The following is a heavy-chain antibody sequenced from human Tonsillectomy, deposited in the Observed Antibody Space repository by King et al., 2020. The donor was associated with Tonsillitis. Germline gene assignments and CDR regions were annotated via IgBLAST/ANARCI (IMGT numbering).Heavy chain of an antibody. V-gene: IGHV3-7*03. CDR3: ARIGVPGGTCGWSGFDY. D-gene: IGHD6-19*01. Sequence: EVKLVESGGGLVQPGGSLRVSCAASGFNLGSYWMSWVRQAPGKGLEWVANIREDGSDKYYVDSVKGRFTVSRDDAKNSVYLQMNSLIVEDTALYYCARIGVPGGTCGWSGFDYWGQGSLVSVSS. J-gene: IGHJ4*02. CDR2: IREDGSDK. CDR1: GFNLGSYW.